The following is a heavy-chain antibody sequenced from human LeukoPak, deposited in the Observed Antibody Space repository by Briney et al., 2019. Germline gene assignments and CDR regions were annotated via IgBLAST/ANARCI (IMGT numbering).Heavy chain of an antibody. CDR1: GFTFSSYW. CDR2: ISGSGGST. Sequence: GRSLRLSCAASGFTFSSYWMHWVRQAPEKGLEWVSAISGSGGSTYYADSVKGRFTISRDNSKNTLYLQMNSLRAEDTAVYYCAKAVRYYGSGSYSTPPDYWGRGTLVTVSS. J-gene: IGHJ4*02. CDR3: AKAVRYYGSGSYSTPPDY. D-gene: IGHD3-10*01. V-gene: IGHV3-23*01.